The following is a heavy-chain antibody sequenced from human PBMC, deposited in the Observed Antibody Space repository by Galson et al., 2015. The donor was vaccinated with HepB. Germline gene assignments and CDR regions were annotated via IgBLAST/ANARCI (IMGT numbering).Heavy chain of an antibody. CDR3: AREAGDIVVVPAVIDWDY. J-gene: IGHJ4*02. Sequence: SVKVSCKASGYTFTGYYMHWVRQAPGQGLEWMGWINPNSGGTNYAQEFQGRVTMTRDTSISTAYMELSRLRSDDTAVYYCAREAGDIVVVPAVIDWDYWGQGTLVTVSS. CDR2: INPNSGGT. CDR1: GYTFTGYY. D-gene: IGHD2-2*01. V-gene: IGHV1-2*02.